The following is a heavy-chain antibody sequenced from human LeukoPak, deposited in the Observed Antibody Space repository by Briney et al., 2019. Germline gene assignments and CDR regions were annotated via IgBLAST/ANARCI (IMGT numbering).Heavy chain of an antibody. V-gene: IGHV3-9*01. CDR3: ARRATTERGHSYGLDY. J-gene: IGHJ4*02. D-gene: IGHD5-18*01. CDR1: GFTFDDYA. CDR2: ISWNSGSI. Sequence: GGSLRLSCAASGFTFDDYAMHWVRQAPGKGLEWVSGISWNSGSIGYADSVKGRFTISRDNAKNSLYLQMNSLRAEDTAIYYCARRATTERGHSYGLDYWGQGTLVTVSS.